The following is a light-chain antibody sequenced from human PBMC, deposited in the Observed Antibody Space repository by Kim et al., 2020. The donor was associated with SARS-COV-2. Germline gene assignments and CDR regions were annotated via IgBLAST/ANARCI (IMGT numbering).Light chain of an antibody. Sequence: QSALTQPASVSGSPGQSITISCTGTTSNIGTFNLVSWYQHRPGKAPKLIIYGGSKRPSGLSGRFSGSRSGNTASLTISGLQAEDEADYYCCSYEYGDTLVFGGGTQLTVL. V-gene: IGLV2-23*01. CDR3: CSYEYGDTLV. CDR2: GGS. J-gene: IGLJ3*02. CDR1: TSNIGTFNL.